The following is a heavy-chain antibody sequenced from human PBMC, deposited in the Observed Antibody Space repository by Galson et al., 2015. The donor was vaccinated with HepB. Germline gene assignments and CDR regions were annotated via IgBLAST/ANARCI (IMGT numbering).Heavy chain of an antibody. V-gene: IGHV4-39*01. D-gene: IGHD3-22*01. Sequence: ETLSLTCTVSGGSISSSSYYWGWIRQPPGKGLEWIGSIYYSGSTYYNPSLKSRVTISVDTSKNQFSLKLSSVTAADTAVYYCASPRYYDSSGYPTDYWGQGTLVTVSS. CDR1: GGSISSSSYY. J-gene: IGHJ4*02. CDR3: ASPRYYDSSGYPTDY. CDR2: IYYSGST.